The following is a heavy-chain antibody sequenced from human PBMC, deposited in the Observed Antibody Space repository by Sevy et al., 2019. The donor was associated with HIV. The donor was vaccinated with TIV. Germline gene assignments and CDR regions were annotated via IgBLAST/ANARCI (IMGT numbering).Heavy chain of an antibody. CDR1: GYTFTSYY. J-gene: IGHJ6*02. Sequence: ASVKVSCKASGYTFTSYYMHWVRQAPGQGLEWMGIINPSGGSTSYAQKFQGRVTMTRDTSTSTVYMELSSLRSEETAVYDCARDLNREDGYCGGDCYRYYYYGMDVWGQGTTVTVSS. CDR2: INPSGGST. D-gene: IGHD2-21*02. V-gene: IGHV1-46*01. CDR3: ARDLNREDGYCGGDCYRYYYYGMDV.